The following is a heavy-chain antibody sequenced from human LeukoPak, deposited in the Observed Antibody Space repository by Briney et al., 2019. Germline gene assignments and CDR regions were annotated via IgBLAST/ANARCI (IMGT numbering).Heavy chain of an antibody. Sequence: PGRSLRLSCAASGFTFSSYGMHWVRQAPGKGLEWVAVIWYDGSNKYYADSVKGRFTISRDNSKNTLYLQMNSQRAEDTAVYYCARDAYCSSTSCWFLDYWGQGTLVTVSS. J-gene: IGHJ4*02. V-gene: IGHV3-33*01. CDR3: ARDAYCSSTSCWFLDY. CDR2: IWYDGSNK. D-gene: IGHD2-2*01. CDR1: GFTFSSYG.